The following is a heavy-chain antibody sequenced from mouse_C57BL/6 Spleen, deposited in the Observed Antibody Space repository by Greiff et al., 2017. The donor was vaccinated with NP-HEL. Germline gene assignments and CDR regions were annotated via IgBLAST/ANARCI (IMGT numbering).Heavy chain of an antibody. CDR3: ARFITTVDYNY. J-gene: IGHJ2*01. CDR1: GYTFTSYW. V-gene: IGHV1-55*01. D-gene: IGHD1-1*01. Sequence: QVQLQQSGAELVKPGASVKMSCKASGYTFTSYWITWVKQRPGQGLEWIGDIYPGSGSTNYNEKFKSKATLTVDTSSSTAYMQLSSLTSEDSAVYYCARFITTVDYNYWGQGTTLTVSS. CDR2: IYPGSGST.